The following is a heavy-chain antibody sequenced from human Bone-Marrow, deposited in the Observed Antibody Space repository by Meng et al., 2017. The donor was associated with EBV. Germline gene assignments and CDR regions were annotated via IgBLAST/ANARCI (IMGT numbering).Heavy chain of an antibody. J-gene: IGHJ5*02. CDR3: ARGRSVYDNTWSAAGGWFDP. CDR2: VNRSGSA. V-gene: IGHV4-34*01. CDR1: GGSFSGYY. D-gene: IGHD2/OR15-2a*01. Sequence: QVPPSRCGAGRLKPSVPLAPPCASYGGSFSGYYWNWIRQPPGKGLEWIGEVNRSGSANYKPSLKSRVTMSVDTSKKQFSLRLTSVTAADTAVYYCARGRSVYDNTWSAAGGWFDPWGQGTLVTVSS.